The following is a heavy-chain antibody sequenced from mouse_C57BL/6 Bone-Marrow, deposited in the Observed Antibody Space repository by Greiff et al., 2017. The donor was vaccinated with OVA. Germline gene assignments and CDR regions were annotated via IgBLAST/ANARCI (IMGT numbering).Heavy chain of an antibody. Sequence: EVQVVESGGGLVQPKGSLTLSCAASGFTFNTYAMHWVRRAPGRGLEWVARIRSKSSNYATYYADSVKDRFTISRDDSQSMLYLQMNNLNTAATSMDSSVRAGLPSWFAYWGQGTLVTVSA. J-gene: IGHJ3*01. CDR2: IRSKSSNYAT. CDR3: VRAGLPSWFAY. D-gene: IGHD2-2*01. CDR1: GFTFNTYA. V-gene: IGHV10-3*01.